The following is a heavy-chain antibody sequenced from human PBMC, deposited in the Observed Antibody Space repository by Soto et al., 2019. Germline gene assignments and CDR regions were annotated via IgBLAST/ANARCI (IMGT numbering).Heavy chain of an antibody. J-gene: IGHJ3*01. D-gene: IGHD1-7*01. CDR1: GYIFINSY. CDR3: AREGTGTRAFDV. CDR2: INPSGGHT. V-gene: IGHV1-46*01. Sequence: ASGKVSCKASGYIFINSYMHWVRQAPGQGPEWMGIINPSGGHTTYAQKFQGRVTVTSDASTSTVYMVLTSLRSDDTALYYCAREGTGTRAFDVWGQGTMVTVSS.